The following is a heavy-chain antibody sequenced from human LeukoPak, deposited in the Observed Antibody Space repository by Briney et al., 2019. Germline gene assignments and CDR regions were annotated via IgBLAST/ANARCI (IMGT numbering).Heavy chain of an antibody. CDR2: ISGGSEDT. CDR3: ARTIAQYSNSWLYFYYGLDV. J-gene: IGHJ6*01. V-gene: IGHV3-23*01. CDR1: GFTFSNYW. Sequence: GGSLRLSCAASGFTFSNYWLTWVRQAPGQGLEWVSSISGGSEDTYYADSVKGRFTISRDNSKSTLYLQINSLRAEDTAVYYCARTIAQYSNSWLYFYYGLDVWGRGTTVTVSS. D-gene: IGHD6-13*01.